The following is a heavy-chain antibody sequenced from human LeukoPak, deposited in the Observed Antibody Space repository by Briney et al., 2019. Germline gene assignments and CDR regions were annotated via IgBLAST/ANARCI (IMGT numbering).Heavy chain of an antibody. J-gene: IGHJ6*02. Sequence: GGSLRLSCTASGFTFGDYAMSRFRQAPGKGLEWVGFIRSKAYGGTTEYAASVKGRFTISRDDSKSIAYLQMNSLKTEDTAVYYCTRVIYYYGMDVWGQGTTVTVSS. CDR2: IRSKAYGGTT. CDR3: TRVIYYYGMDV. V-gene: IGHV3-49*03. CDR1: GFTFGDYA.